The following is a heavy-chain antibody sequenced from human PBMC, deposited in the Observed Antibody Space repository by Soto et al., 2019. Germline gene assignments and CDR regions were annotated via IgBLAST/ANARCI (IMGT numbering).Heavy chain of an antibody. D-gene: IGHD5-12*01. J-gene: IGHJ4*02. Sequence: SETLSLTCTVSGGSISSGGYYWSWIRQHPGKGLEWIGYIYYSGSTYYNPSLKSRVTISVDTSKNQFSLKLSSVTAADTAVYYCARAEGYDYDPGYFDYWGKGTLVTVAS. CDR3: ARAEGYDYDPGYFDY. CDR2: IYYSGST. V-gene: IGHV4-31*03. CDR1: GGSISSGGYY.